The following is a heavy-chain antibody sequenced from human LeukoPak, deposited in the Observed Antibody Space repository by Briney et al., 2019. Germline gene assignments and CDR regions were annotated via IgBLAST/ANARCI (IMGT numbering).Heavy chain of an antibody. J-gene: IGHJ4*02. CDR3: ARNGYYGSGKVDY. Sequence: SETLSLTCTVSGYSISSGYYWGWIRQPPGKGLEWIGSIYHSGSTYYNPSLKSRVTISVDTSKNQFSLKLSSVTAADTAVYYCARNGYYGSGKVDYWGQGTLVTVSS. CDR2: IYHSGST. D-gene: IGHD3-10*01. CDR1: GYSISSGYY. V-gene: IGHV4-38-2*02.